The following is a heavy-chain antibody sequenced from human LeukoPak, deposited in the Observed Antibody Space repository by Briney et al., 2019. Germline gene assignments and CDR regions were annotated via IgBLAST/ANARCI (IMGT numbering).Heavy chain of an antibody. CDR2: IYYSGST. CDR1: GGSISSHY. V-gene: IGHV4-59*11. D-gene: IGHD5-18*01. J-gene: IGHJ4*02. CDR3: AGSVDTAMDFDY. Sequence: PSETLSLTCTVSGGSISSHYWSWIRQPPGKGLEWIGYIYYSGSTNYNPSLKSRVTISVDTSKNQFSLKLSSVIAADTAVYYCAGSVDTAMDFDYWGQGTLVTVSS.